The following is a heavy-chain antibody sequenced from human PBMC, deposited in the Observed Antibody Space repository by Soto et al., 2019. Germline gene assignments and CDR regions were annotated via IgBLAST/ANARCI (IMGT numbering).Heavy chain of an antibody. Sequence: PSETLSLTCTVSGGSISSSSYYWGWIRQPPGKGLEWIGSIYYSGSTNYNPSLKSRVTISVDTSKNQFSLKLSSVTAADTAVYYCARLTAAGSSLGDGWFDPWGQGTLVTVSS. D-gene: IGHD6-13*01. CDR1: GGSISSSSYY. CDR3: ARLTAAGSSLGDGWFDP. CDR2: IYYSGST. V-gene: IGHV4-39*07. J-gene: IGHJ5*02.